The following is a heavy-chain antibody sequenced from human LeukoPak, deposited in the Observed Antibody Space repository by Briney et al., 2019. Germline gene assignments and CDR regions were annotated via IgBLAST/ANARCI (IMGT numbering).Heavy chain of an antibody. CDR1: GFTFSTYA. Sequence: PGGSLRLSCAASGFTFSTYAMSWVRQAPGKGLEWVSTISGSGDSAYYADSVKGRFTISRDNSKNTLYLQMNSLRAEDTAVYYCAKGVSPKTTVTTPFGYWGQGTLVTVSS. D-gene: IGHD4-17*01. CDR3: AKGVSPKTTVTTPFGY. CDR2: ISGSGDSA. V-gene: IGHV3-23*01. J-gene: IGHJ4*02.